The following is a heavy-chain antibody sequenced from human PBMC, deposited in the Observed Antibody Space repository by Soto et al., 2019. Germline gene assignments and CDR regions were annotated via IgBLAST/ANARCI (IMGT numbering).Heavy chain of an antibody. CDR2: ISSSSSYI. CDR1: GFTFSSYS. CDR3: ARDSPDILTGYYNPLWYYYGMDV. V-gene: IGHV3-21*01. Sequence: PGGSLRLSCAASGFTFSSYSMNWVRQAPGKGLEWVSSISSSSSYIYYADSVKGRFTISRDNAKNSLYLQMNSLRAEDTAVYYCARDSPDILTGYYNPLWYYYGMDVWGQGTTVTVSS. J-gene: IGHJ6*02. D-gene: IGHD3-9*01.